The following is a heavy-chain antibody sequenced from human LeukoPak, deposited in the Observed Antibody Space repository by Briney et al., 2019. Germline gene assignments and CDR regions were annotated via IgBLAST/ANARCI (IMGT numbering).Heavy chain of an antibody. J-gene: IGHJ4*02. D-gene: IGHD2-2*01. V-gene: IGHV4-59*01. Sequence: SETLSLTCTVSGGSISSYYWSWIRQPPGKGLEWIGYIYYSGSTHHNPSLKSRVTISVDTSKNQFSLKLSSVTAADTAVYYCARVDCSSTSCPEDYFDYWGQGTLVTVSS. CDR1: GGSISSYY. CDR3: ARVDCSSTSCPEDYFDY. CDR2: IYYSGST.